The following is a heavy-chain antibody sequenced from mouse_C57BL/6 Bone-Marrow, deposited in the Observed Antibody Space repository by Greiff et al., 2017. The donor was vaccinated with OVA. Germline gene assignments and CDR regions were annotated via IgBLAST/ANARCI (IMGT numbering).Heavy chain of an antibody. CDR2: IYPGDGDT. CDR1: GYAFSSSW. V-gene: IGHV1-82*01. CDR3: ARGYYGSSPAY. Sequence: QVQLQQSGPELVKPGASVKISCTASGYAFSSSWMNWVQQRPGKGLEWIGRIYPGDGDTNYNGKFKGKATLTADKSSSTAYMQRSSLTSADSAVYFCARGYYGSSPAYWGQGTLVTVSA. D-gene: IGHD1-1*01. J-gene: IGHJ3*01.